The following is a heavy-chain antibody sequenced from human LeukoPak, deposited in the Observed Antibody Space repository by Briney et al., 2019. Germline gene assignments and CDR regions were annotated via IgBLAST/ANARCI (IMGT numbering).Heavy chain of an antibody. CDR1: GFTFSNYA. Sequence: GRSLRLSCAASGFTFSNYAMHWVRQAPGKGLEWVAVISYDGSNKYYADSVKGRFTISRDNSKNTLYLQMNSLRAEDTAVYYCARSHDYGDYPDYWGQGTLVTVSS. CDR2: ISYDGSNK. V-gene: IGHV3-30*04. J-gene: IGHJ4*02. D-gene: IGHD4-17*01. CDR3: ARSHDYGDYPDY.